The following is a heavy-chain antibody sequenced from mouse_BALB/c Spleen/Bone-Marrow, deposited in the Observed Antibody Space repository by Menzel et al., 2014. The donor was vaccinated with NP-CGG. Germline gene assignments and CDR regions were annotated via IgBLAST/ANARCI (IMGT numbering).Heavy chain of an antibody. CDR2: IWAGGST. CDR1: GFSLTSYG. V-gene: IGHV2-9*02. CDR3: ARGPFITTVHYYAMDY. D-gene: IGHD1-2*01. Sequence: VKVVESGPGLVAPSQSLSIPCTVSGFSLTSYGVHWVRQPPGKGLEWLGVIWAGGSTNYNSALMSRLSISKDNSKSQVFLKMSSLQTDDTAMYYCARGPFITTVHYYAMDYWGQGTSVTVSS. J-gene: IGHJ4*01.